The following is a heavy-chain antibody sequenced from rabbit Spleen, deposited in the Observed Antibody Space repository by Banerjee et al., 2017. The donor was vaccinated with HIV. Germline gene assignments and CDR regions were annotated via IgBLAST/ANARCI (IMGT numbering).Heavy chain of an antibody. V-gene: IGHV1S40*01. D-gene: IGHD8-1*01. CDR3: ARDAGSGDYIDVYFDL. J-gene: IGHJ4*01. CDR2: IFTGNVKT. Sequence: QQLWESGGGLSKPGASLTLTCKASGIDFSRGHDMGWSRLAPGKGLEWIGCIFTGNVKTYYASWAKGRFTISKTSSTTVTLQMTSLTVADTATYFCARDAGSGDYIDVYFDLWGPGTLVTVS. CDR1: GIDFSRGHD.